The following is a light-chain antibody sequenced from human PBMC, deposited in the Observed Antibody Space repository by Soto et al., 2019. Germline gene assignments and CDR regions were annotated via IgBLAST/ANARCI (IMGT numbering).Light chain of an antibody. J-gene: IGKJ1*01. Sequence: EIVMTQSPSTLSVSPGDRATLSCRASQSVSSNLAWYQQKPGQAPRLLIYGASTRATGIPARFSGSGSGTEFTLPISSLQSEDFAVYYCQQYNNWPPWTFGQGTKVEI. V-gene: IGKV3-15*01. CDR3: QQYNNWPPWT. CDR2: GAS. CDR1: QSVSSN.